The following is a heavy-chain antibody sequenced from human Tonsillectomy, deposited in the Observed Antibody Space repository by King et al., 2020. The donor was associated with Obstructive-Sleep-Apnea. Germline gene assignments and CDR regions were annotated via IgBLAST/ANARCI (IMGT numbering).Heavy chain of an antibody. J-gene: IGHJ1*01. CDR3: AALYCSSTRCQAEYFQH. CDR2: IYYSGST. V-gene: IGHV4-31*03. Sequence: VQLQESGPGLVKPSQTLSLTCTVSGGSISSGGYYWTWIRQHPGKGLEWSGYIYYSGSTYYNPSLKSRVTISIDTSKNQFSLTLSSVTAADTAVYYCAALYCSSTRCQAEYFQHWGQGTLVTVSS. D-gene: IGHD2-2*01. CDR1: GGSISSGGYY.